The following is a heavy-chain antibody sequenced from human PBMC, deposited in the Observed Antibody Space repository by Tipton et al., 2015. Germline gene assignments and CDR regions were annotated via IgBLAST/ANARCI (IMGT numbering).Heavy chain of an antibody. J-gene: IGHJ5*02. CDR2: LTATGNNK. V-gene: IGHV3-23*01. CDR3: AIGGYYDYWSGVLVHNWFDP. Sequence: GSLRLSCAASGVSFGDYAMSWVRQAPRKGLEWVSSLTATGNNKYYADSVKGRFTISRDNSKSTLYLQMNSLRAADTAAYYCAIGGYYDYWSGVLVHNWFDPWGQGTLVTVSS. D-gene: IGHD3-3*01. CDR1: GVSFGDYA.